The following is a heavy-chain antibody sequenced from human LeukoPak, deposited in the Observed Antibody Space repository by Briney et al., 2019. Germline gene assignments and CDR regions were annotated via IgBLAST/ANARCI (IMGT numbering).Heavy chain of an antibody. CDR2: ISSSGNTI. CDR3: ARDRFATDSSGYYYHYYYYMDV. J-gene: IGHJ6*03. Sequence: GGSLRLSCAASGFTFSSYEMNWVRQAPGKGLEWVSYISSSGNTIYYADSVKGRFTISRDNAKNSLYLQMNSLRAEDTAVYYCARDRFATDSSGYYYHYYYYMDVWGKGTTVTVSS. V-gene: IGHV3-48*03. CDR1: GFTFSSYE. D-gene: IGHD3-22*01.